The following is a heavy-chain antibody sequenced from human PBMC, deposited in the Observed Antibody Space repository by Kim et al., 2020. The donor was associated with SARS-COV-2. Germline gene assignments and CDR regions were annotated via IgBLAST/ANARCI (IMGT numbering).Heavy chain of an antibody. CDR1: GFTFSSYS. CDR3: ASPGGYSSSSNPVYYGMDV. V-gene: IGHV3-21*01. D-gene: IGHD6-6*01. CDR2: ISSSSSYI. J-gene: IGHJ6*02. Sequence: GGSLRLSCAASGFTFSSYSMNWVRQAPGKGLEWVSSISSSSSYIYYADSVKGRFTISRDNAKNSLYLQMNSLRAEDTAVYYCASPGGYSSSSNPVYYGMDVWGQGTTVTVSS.